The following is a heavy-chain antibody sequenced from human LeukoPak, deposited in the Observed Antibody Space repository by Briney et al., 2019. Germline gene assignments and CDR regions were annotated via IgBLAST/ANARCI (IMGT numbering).Heavy chain of an antibody. Sequence: ASVKVSCKASGGTFSSYAIRWVRQAPGQGLEWMGGIIPIFGTANYAQKFQGRVTITADESTSTAYMELSSLRSEDTAVYYCARDSRYYYDSSGYYYCYYWGQGALVTVSS. J-gene: IGHJ4*02. D-gene: IGHD3-22*01. CDR3: ARDSRYYYDSSGYYYCYY. CDR2: IIPIFGTA. V-gene: IGHV1-69*01. CDR1: GGTFSSYA.